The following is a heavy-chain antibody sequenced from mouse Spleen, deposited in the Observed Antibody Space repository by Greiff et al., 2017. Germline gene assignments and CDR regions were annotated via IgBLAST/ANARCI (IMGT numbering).Heavy chain of an antibody. Sequence: VQVVESGAELVRPGVSVKISCKGSGYTFTDYAMHWVKQSHAKSLEWIGVISTYYGDASYNQKFKGKATMTVDKSSSTAYMELARLTSEDSAIYYCARSGGYDEGFAYWGQGTLVTVSA. V-gene: IGHV1S137*01. D-gene: IGHD2-2*01. J-gene: IGHJ3*01. CDR2: ISTYYGDA. CDR3: ARSGGYDEGFAY. CDR1: GYTFTDYA.